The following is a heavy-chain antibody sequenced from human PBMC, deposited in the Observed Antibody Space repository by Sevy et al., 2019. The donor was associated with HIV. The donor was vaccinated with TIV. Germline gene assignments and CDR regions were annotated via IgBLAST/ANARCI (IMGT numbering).Heavy chain of an antibody. Sequence: ASVKVSCKASGYTFTGYYMHWVRQAPGQGLEWMGWINPNSGGTNYAQKFQGRVTMTRDTSISTAYMELSRLRSDDTAVYYCARVGVGSEGFGEFFDYWGQGTLVTVSS. V-gene: IGHV1-2*02. CDR3: ARVGVGSEGFGEFFDY. D-gene: IGHD3-10*01. J-gene: IGHJ4*02. CDR2: INPNSGGT. CDR1: GYTFTGYY.